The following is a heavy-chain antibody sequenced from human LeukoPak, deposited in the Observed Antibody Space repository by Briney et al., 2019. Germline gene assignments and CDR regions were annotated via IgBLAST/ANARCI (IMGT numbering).Heavy chain of an antibody. CDR1: GYRFTRYS. J-gene: IGHJ6*03. Sequence: GDSLNISGKCSGYRFTRYSIGWARQMPGKGLDWMGIIYPGDSDPRNSPSFQGRGTISADKSISTAYLQWSTLKASDTAMYYRARLHYGDFSTRALARRYYYYYYNVDVWGKGTTVTVSS. CDR3: ARLHYGDFSTRALARRYYYYYYNVDV. CDR2: IYPGDSDP. V-gene: IGHV5-51*01. D-gene: IGHD4-17*01.